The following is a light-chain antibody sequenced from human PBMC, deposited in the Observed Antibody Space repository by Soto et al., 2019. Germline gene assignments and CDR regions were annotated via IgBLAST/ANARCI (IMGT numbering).Light chain of an antibody. CDR2: HAS. V-gene: IGKV1-5*01. Sequence: DIQMTQSPSTLPASLGDIVTTTCRASQSISNSLAWYQQKPGTAPKLLIYHASTLESGAPSRFSGTGSGTEFTLTISRLQPDDFATYYCQQYNSYSFGQGTKVDI. CDR1: QSISNS. CDR3: QQYNSYS. J-gene: IGKJ1*01.